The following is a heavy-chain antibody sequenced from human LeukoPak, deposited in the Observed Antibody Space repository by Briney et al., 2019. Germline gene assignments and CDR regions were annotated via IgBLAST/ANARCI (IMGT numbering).Heavy chain of an antibody. D-gene: IGHD2-2*01. CDR3: AKDPRYCSSTSCYALDAFDI. V-gene: IGHV3-23*01. CDR1: GLTFSSYA. J-gene: IGHJ3*02. CDR2: ISGSGGST. Sequence: GGSLRLSCAASGLTFSSYAMSWVRQAPGKGLEWVSAISGSGGSTYYADSVKGRFTISRDNSKNTLYLQMNSLRAEDTAVYYCAKDPRYCSSTSCYALDAFDIWGQGTMVTVSS.